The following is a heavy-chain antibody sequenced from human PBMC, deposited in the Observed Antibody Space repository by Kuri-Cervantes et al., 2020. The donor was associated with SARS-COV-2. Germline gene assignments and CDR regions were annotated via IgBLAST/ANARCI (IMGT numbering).Heavy chain of an antibody. V-gene: IGHV3-13*04. CDR3: ARDGQYYYDSSGYYSDWYFDL. J-gene: IGHJ2*01. CDR2: IGTAGDT. D-gene: IGHD3-22*01. Sequence: GESLKISCAASGFTFSSYDMHWVRQTTGKGLEWVSAIGTAGDTYYPGSVKGRFTISRENAKNSLYLQMNSLRVGDTAVYYCARDGQYYYDSSGYYSDWYFDLWGRGTLVTVSS. CDR1: GFTFSSYD.